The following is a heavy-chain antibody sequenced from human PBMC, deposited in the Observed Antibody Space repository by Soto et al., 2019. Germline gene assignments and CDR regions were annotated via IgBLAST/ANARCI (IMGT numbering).Heavy chain of an antibody. V-gene: IGHV3-66*01. CDR3: TRDRGCASDY. D-gene: IGHD2-15*01. CDR2: TFGAGTT. J-gene: IGHJ4*02. CDR1: GFTFTTYY. Sequence: EVQLVESGGGLVQPGGSLTLSCAASGFTFTTYYMNWVRQAPGKGLEWISITFGAGTTYYADSVKGRFTISRDNSKNTLFLQMDSLSAADTAVYYCTRDRGCASDYWGQGTLVTVSS.